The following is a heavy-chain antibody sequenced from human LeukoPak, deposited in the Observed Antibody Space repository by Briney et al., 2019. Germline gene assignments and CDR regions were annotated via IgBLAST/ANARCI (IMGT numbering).Heavy chain of an antibody. D-gene: IGHD5-12*01. CDR3: ARDSGYSGYDYEAPPHYYYMDV. CDR1: GGTFSSYA. Sequence: GASVKVSCKASGGTFSSYAISWVRQAPGQGFEWMGGIIPIFGTANYAQKFQGRVTITTDESTSTAYMELSSLRSEDTAVYYCARDSGYSGYDYEAPPHYYYMDVWGKGTTVTVSS. J-gene: IGHJ6*03. V-gene: IGHV1-69*05. CDR2: IIPIFGTA.